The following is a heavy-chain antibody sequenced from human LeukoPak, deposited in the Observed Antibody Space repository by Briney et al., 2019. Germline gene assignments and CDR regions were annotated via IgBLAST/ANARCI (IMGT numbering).Heavy chain of an antibody. CDR1: GGSISSYY. V-gene: IGHV4-59*01. CDR3: ATLTYCGGDCYYFDY. J-gene: IGHJ4*02. Sequence: PSGTLSLTCTVSGGSISSYYWSWIRQPPGKGLEWIGYIYYSGSTNYNPSLKSRVTISVDTSKNQFSLKLSSVTAADTAVYYCATLTYCGGDCYYFDYWGQGTLVTVSS. CDR2: IYYSGST. D-gene: IGHD2-21*02.